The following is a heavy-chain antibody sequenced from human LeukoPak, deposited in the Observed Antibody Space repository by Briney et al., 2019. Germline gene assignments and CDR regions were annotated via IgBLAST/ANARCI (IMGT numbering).Heavy chain of an antibody. D-gene: IGHD6-6*01. J-gene: IGHJ5*02. Sequence: GRSLRLSCAAPGFTFSSYGMHWVRQAPGKGLEWVAVISYDGSNKYYADSVKGRFTISRDNSKNTLYLQMNSLRAEDTAVYYCAKDGPIAARPVGWFDPWGQGTLVTVSS. V-gene: IGHV3-30*18. CDR3: AKDGPIAARPVGWFDP. CDR1: GFTFSSYG. CDR2: ISYDGSNK.